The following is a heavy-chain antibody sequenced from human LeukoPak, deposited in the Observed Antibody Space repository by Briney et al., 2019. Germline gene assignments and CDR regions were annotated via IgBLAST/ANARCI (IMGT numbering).Heavy chain of an antibody. Sequence: GGSLRLSCAASGFTFSSYSMNWVRQAPGKGLEWVSSISSSSSCIYYADSVKGRFTISRDNAKNSLYLQMNSLRAEDTAVYYCARVGDYDILDYYYYYMDVWGKGTTVTISS. J-gene: IGHJ6*03. CDR2: ISSSSSCI. D-gene: IGHD3-9*01. CDR3: ARVGDYDILDYYYYYMDV. CDR1: GFTFSSYS. V-gene: IGHV3-21*01.